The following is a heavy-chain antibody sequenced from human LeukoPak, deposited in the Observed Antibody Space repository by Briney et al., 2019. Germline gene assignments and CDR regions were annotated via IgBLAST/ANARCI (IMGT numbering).Heavy chain of an antibody. CDR3: ARDGYYGSGSYPSDAGALNWFDP. CDR2: ISSSSSYI. J-gene: IGHJ5*02. Sequence: GGSLRLSCAASGFTFSSYSMNWVRQAPGKGLEWVSSISSSSSYIYYADSVKGRFTISRDNAKNSLYLQMNSLRAEDAAVYYCARDGYYGSGSYPSDAGALNWFDPWGQGTLVTVSS. CDR1: GFTFSSYS. V-gene: IGHV3-21*01. D-gene: IGHD3-10*01.